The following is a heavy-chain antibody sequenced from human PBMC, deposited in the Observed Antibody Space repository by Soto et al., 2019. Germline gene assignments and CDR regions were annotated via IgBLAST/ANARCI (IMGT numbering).Heavy chain of an antibody. CDR3: ARVISTTRYYYYYCMDV. V-gene: IGHV1-46*01. Sequence: ASVKVSCKASGYTLTSYYLHWVRQAPGQGPEWMGIINPSGGITNDAQKFQDRVTMTSDTSTSTVYMELSSLRSEDTAVYYCARVISTTRYYYYYCMDVWGQGTTVTVSS. J-gene: IGHJ6*02. CDR1: GYTLTSYY. D-gene: IGHD2-2*01. CDR2: INPSGGIT.